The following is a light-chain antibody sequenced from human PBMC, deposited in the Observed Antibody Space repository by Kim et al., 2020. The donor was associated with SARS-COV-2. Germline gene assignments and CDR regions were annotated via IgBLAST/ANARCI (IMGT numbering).Light chain of an antibody. CDR1: QSISSH. V-gene: IGKV1-39*01. Sequence: DIQMTQSPSSLSASVGDRVTITCRASQSISSHLNWYQEKPGKAPKLLIYGALSLQSGAPLRFSGSGSGTDFTLTISSLQPEDFATYYCQQSYSTPWTFGQWTKVDIK. CDR3: QQSYSTPWT. J-gene: IGKJ1*01. CDR2: GAL.